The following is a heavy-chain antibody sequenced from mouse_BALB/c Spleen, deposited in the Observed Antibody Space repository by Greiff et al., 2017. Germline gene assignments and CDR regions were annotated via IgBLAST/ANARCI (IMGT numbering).Heavy chain of an antibody. CDR1: GYAFSSSW. J-gene: IGHJ4*01. Sequence: VQLQQSGPELVKPGASVKISCKASGYAFSSSWMNWVKQRPGQGLEWIGRIYPGDGDTNYNGKFKGKATLTADKSSSTAYMQLSSLTSVDSAVYFCAGLRSYYAMDYWGQGTSVTVSS. CDR2: IYPGDGDT. CDR3: AGLRSYYAMDY. D-gene: IGHD2-4*01. V-gene: IGHV1-82*01.